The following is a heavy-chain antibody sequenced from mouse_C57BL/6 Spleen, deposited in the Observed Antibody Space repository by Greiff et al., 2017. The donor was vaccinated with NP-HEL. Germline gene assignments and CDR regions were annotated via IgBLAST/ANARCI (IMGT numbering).Heavy chain of an antibody. D-gene: IGHD2-4*01. CDR2: FYPGSGSI. CDR1: GYTFTEYT. Sequence: VQGVESGAELVKPGASVKLSCKASGYTFTEYTIHWVKQRSGQGLEWIGWFYPGSGSIKYNEKFKDKATLTADKSSSTVYMELSRLTSEDSAVYFCARHEEGDYDGDYYAMDYWGQGTSVTVSS. V-gene: IGHV1-62-2*01. J-gene: IGHJ4*01. CDR3: ARHEEGDYDGDYYAMDY.